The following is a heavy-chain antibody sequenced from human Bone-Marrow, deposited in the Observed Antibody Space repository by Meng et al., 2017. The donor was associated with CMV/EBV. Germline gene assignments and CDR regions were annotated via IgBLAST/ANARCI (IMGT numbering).Heavy chain of an antibody. CDR2: ISAYNGNT. J-gene: IGHJ6*02. Sequence: ASVKVSCKASGYTFTSYGISWVRQAPGQGLEGMGWISAYNGNTNYAQKLQSRVTMTTDTSTSKAYMELRSLRSDDTAVYYCARMGDVLLWFGELLRTGYYGMDVWGQGTTVTVSS. CDR1: GYTFTSYG. V-gene: IGHV1-18*01. CDR3: ARMGDVLLWFGELLRTGYYGMDV. D-gene: IGHD3-10*01.